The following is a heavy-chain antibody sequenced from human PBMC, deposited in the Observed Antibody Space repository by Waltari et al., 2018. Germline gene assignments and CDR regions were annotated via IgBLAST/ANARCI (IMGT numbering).Heavy chain of an antibody. CDR1: GGSISSSNW. Sequence: QVQLQESGPGLVKPSGTLSLTCAVSGGSISSSNWWSWVRQPPGKGLEWIGESYHSGGTTFTPALTILVTISVDTSKNQFSLKLGSVTAADTAGYYCARGGSGWYWFDPWGQGTLVTVSS. CDR2: SYHSGGT. J-gene: IGHJ5*02. V-gene: IGHV4-4*02. CDR3: ARGGSGWYWFDP. D-gene: IGHD6-19*01.